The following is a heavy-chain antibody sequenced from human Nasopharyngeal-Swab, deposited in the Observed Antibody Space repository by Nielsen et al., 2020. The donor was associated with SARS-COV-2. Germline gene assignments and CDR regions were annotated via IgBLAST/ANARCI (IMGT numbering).Heavy chain of an antibody. D-gene: IGHD2-15*01. CDR1: GYTFTSYY. CDR2: INPSGGST. V-gene: IGHV1-46*01. Sequence: ASVKVSCKASGYTFTSYYMHWVRQAPGQGLEWTGIINPSGGSTSYAQKFQGRVTMTRDTSTSTVYMELSSLRSEDTAVYYCARDREVVVVAATNNWFDPWGQGTLVTVSS. CDR3: ARDREVVVVAATNNWFDP. J-gene: IGHJ5*02.